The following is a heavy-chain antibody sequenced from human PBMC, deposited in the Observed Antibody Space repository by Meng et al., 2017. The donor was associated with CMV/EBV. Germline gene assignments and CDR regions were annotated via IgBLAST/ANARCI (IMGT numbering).Heavy chain of an antibody. CDR1: GGSFRGYY. J-gene: IGHJ4*02. CDR3: ARGGIAAAGPFDY. CDR2: INHSGST. D-gene: IGHD6-13*01. V-gene: IGHV4-34*01. Sequence: QRQLHESGPGLGKPSRPLSLTCLIYGGSFRGYYRSWIRQPPGKGLEWIGEINHSGSTNYNPSLKSRVTISVDTSKNQFSLKLSSVTAADTAVYYCARGGIAAAGPFDYWGQGTLVTVSS.